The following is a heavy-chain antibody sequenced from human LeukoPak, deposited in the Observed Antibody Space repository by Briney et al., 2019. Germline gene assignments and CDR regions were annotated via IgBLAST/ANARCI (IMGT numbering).Heavy chain of an antibody. CDR2: IYHSGST. D-gene: IGHD3-22*01. V-gene: IGHV4-34*01. CDR1: GGSFSGYY. J-gene: IGHJ3*02. Sequence: SETLSLTCAVYGGSFSGYYWSWIRQPPGKGLEWIANIYHSGSTYYNPSLKSRVAISVDTSKNQFSLKLSSVTAADTAIYYCARVHVNSGYYFGDAFDIWGQGTMVTVSS. CDR3: ARVHVNSGYYFGDAFDI.